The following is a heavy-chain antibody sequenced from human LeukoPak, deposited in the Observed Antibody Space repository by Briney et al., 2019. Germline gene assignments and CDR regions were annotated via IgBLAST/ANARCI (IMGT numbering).Heavy chain of an antibody. Sequence: ASVKVSCKASGYTFTCYYMHWVRQAPGQGLEWMGRINPNSGGTNYAQKFQGRVTMTRDTSISTAYMELSRLRSDDTAVYYCARALKVCSSTRCYNSGDYWGQGTLVTVSS. CDR2: INPNSGGT. D-gene: IGHD2-2*01. CDR1: GYTFTCYY. V-gene: IGHV1-2*06. J-gene: IGHJ4*02. CDR3: ARALKVCSSTRCYNSGDY.